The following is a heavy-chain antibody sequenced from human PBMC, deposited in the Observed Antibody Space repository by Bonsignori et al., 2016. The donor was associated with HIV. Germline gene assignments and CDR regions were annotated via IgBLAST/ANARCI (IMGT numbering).Heavy chain of an antibody. J-gene: IGHJ4*02. CDR2: IYYSGNT. Sequence: HLQLQESGPGLVKPSETLSLTCSVSGGFISSSIYYWAWIRQPPGKGLEWIGSIYYSGNTYNNPSLKSRLTISVDTSESQFSLRLSSVTAADTAVYFCARHVYYGSESYYYFDYWGQGNPGHRLL. CDR1: GGFISSSIYY. CDR3: ARHVYYGSESYYYFDY. V-gene: IGHV4-39*01. D-gene: IGHD3-10*01.